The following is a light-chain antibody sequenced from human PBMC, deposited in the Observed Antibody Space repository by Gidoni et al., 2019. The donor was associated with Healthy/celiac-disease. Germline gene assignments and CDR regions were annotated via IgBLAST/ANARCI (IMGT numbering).Light chain of an antibody. J-gene: IGLJ3*02. Sequence: QSVLTQPPSASGPPGKRVTISCSGSSSNIGSNTVNWYQQLPGTAPKLLIDSNNQRPSGVPDRFSGSKSGTSASLAISGLQSEDEADYYCAAWDDSLNGSFGGGTKLTVL. CDR3: AAWDDSLNGS. CDR1: SSNIGSNT. CDR2: SNN. V-gene: IGLV1-44*01.